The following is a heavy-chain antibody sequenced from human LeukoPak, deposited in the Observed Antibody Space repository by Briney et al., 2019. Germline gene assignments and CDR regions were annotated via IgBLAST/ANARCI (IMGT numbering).Heavy chain of an antibody. D-gene: IGHD5-18*01. CDR2: IYSGGIT. J-gene: IGHJ6*02. V-gene: IGHV3-53*05. CDR1: GFTVSRNY. Sequence: GGSLRLSCAASGFTVSRNYMNWVRQAPGKGLEWVSVIYSGGITYYADSVKGRFTISRDNSKNTLYLQMNSLRAEDTAVYYCARDNTRGGRWIQLWSDYYYYGMDVWGQGTTVTVSS. CDR3: ARDNTRGGRWIQLWSDYYYYGMDV.